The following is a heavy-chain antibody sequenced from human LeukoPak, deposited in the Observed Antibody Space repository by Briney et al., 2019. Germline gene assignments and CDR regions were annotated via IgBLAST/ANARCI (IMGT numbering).Heavy chain of an antibody. CDR3: AREGFPPGVLH. J-gene: IGHJ1*01. CDR2: IKPDGSDK. Sequence: GGSLRLSCAASGFTFSSYSMNWVRQAPGKGPECVANIKPDGSDKYYVDSMKGRFTISRDNAKNSLYLQMNNLRAEGTAVYYCAREGFPPGVLHWGQGTLVTVSS. D-gene: IGHD2-2*01. V-gene: IGHV3-7*01. CDR1: GFTFSSYS.